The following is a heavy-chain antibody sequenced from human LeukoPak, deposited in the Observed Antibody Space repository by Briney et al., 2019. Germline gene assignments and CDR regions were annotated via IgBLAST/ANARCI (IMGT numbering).Heavy chain of an antibody. D-gene: IGHD6-13*01. J-gene: IGHJ5*02. Sequence: PSETLSLTCTVSGYSISSGYYWGWIRQPPGKGLEWTGSVYHSGSTYYNPSLKSRVTISVDTSKNQFSLKLRSVTAADTAVYYCAREGDTSSVGWFDPWGQGTLVTVSS. CDR2: VYHSGST. CDR3: AREGDTSSVGWFDP. CDR1: GYSISSGYY. V-gene: IGHV4-38-2*02.